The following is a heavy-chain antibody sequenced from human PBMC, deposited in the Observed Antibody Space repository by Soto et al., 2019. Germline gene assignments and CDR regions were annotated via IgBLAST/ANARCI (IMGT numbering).Heavy chain of an antibody. Sequence: GGTLRLSCAGSGFTFSDYYMTWIRQAPGKGLEWVSYINTLSSAIYYADSVKGRFTISRDNAKNSLYLQMNSLRAEDTAVYYCARRLQWQLRPLDSWGRGTLVTVSS. J-gene: IGHJ4*02. V-gene: IGHV3-11*01. CDR1: GFTFSDYY. CDR2: INTLSSAI. CDR3: ARRLQWQLRPLDS. D-gene: IGHD6-19*01.